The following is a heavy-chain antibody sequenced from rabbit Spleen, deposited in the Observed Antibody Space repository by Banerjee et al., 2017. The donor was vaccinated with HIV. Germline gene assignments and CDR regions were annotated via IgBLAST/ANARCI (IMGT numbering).Heavy chain of an antibody. CDR1: GFSFSSYW. D-gene: IGHD4-1*01. CDR2: INTGSSGIT. J-gene: IGHJ4*01. CDR3: VREVAAKFSL. V-gene: IGHV1S40*01. Sequence: QSLEESGGDLVKPGASLTLTCTASGFSFSSYWIYWVRQAPGKGLEWIGCINTGSSGITYYANWVNGRFTISSHNAQNTLFLQLNSLTAADTATYFCVREVAAKFSLWGPGTLVTV.